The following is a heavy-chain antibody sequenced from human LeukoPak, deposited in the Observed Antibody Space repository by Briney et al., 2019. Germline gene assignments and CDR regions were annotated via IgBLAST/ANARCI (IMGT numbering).Heavy chain of an antibody. D-gene: IGHD4-23*01. CDR1: GFTFSSYS. CDR3: ARDDDYGGNNFDY. J-gene: IGHJ4*02. CDR2: ISSGSSYI. Sequence: PGGSLRLSCAASGFTFSSYSMNWVRQAPGKGLEWVSSISSGSSYIYYADSVKGRFTISRDNAKNSLYLQMNNLRAEDTAVYYCARDDDYGGNNFDYWGQGTLVTVSS. V-gene: IGHV3-21*01.